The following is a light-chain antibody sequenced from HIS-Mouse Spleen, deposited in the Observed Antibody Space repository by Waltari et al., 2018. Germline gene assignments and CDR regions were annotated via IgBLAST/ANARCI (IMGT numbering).Light chain of an antibody. CDR3: SSYAGSNNYV. CDR1: SSDVGGYTY. CDR2: EVS. Sequence: QSALTQPPSASGSPGQSVTISCTGTSSDVGGYTYVPWYQQHPGKAPKLMIYEVSKRPSGVPDRFSGSKSGNTASLTVSGLQAEDEADYYCSSYAGSNNYVFGTGTKVTVL. V-gene: IGLV2-8*01. J-gene: IGLJ1*01.